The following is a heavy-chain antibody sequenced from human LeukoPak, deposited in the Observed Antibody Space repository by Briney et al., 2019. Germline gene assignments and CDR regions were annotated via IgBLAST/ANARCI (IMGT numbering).Heavy chain of an antibody. CDR1: GGSISTGDYY. CDR2: IHTSGST. D-gene: IGHD2-2*01. Sequence: SETLSLTCTVSGGSISTGDYYWSWIRQPAGKGLEWIGRIHTSGSTIYNPSLQTRVTVSIDMSRNQFSLILNSVTAADTAIYYCARDGYCSSASCYDAFDIWGQGTMVTVSS. CDR3: ARDGYCSSASCYDAFDI. V-gene: IGHV4-61*02. J-gene: IGHJ3*02.